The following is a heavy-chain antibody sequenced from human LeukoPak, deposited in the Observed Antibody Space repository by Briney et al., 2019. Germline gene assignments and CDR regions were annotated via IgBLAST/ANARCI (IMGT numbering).Heavy chain of an antibody. CDR2: IYPGDSDT. J-gene: IGHJ6*02. CDR1: GYSFTSYW. CDR3: ARQKARGYSYGSYYYGMDV. Sequence: GESLKISCKGSGYSFTSYWIGWVRQMPGKGLEWMGIIYPGDSDTRYSPSFQGQVTIPADKSISTAYLQWSSLKASDTAMYYCARQKARGYSYGSYYYGMDVWGQGTTVTVSS. D-gene: IGHD5-18*01. V-gene: IGHV5-51*01.